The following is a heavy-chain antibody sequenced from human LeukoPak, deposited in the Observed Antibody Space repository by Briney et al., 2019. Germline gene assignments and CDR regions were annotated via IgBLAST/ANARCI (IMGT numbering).Heavy chain of an antibody. V-gene: IGHV3-30*02. Sequence: PGGSPRLSCTAAGFILRDYGMHWVRQAPGQGLGWVAFVRFGGSGKYYADSVKGRFIISRDDSENTLYLQLNSLRVEDTGLYYCAKEGGVGGLDYWGQGTLVTVSA. J-gene: IGHJ4*02. D-gene: IGHD3-16*01. CDR2: VRFGGSGK. CDR1: GFILRDYG. CDR3: AKEGGVGGLDY.